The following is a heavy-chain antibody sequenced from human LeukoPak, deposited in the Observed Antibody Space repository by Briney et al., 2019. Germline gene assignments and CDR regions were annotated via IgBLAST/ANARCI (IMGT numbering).Heavy chain of an antibody. V-gene: IGHV2-5*01. J-gene: IGHJ4*02. CDR2: IYWNDDN. CDR3: AHGSGWLYDY. Sequence: SGPTLVKPTQTLTLTCTFSGFSLSTRGVGVGWIRHPPGKALEWLALIYWNDDNRYSPSLKSRLTITKDTSKNQVVLTMTNMDPVDTARYYCAHGSGWLYDYWGQGTLVTVSS. D-gene: IGHD6-19*01. CDR1: GFSLSTRGVG.